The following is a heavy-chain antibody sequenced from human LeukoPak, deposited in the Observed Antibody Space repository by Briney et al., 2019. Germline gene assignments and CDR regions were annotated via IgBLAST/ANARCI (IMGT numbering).Heavy chain of an antibody. CDR2: INAGNGNT. J-gene: IGHJ3*02. V-gene: IGHV1-3*03. Sequence: GASVKVSCKASGYTFTSYAMHWVRQAPGQRLEWMGWINAGNGNTKYSQEFQGRVTITRDTSASTAYMELSSLRSEDMAVYYCATDLTRFGVGYGPDAFDIWGQGTMVTVSS. CDR3: ATDLTRFGVGYGPDAFDI. CDR1: GYTFTSYA. D-gene: IGHD2-8*01.